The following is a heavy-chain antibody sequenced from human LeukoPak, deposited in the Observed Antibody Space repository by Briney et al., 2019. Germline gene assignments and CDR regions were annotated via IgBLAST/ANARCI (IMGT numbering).Heavy chain of an antibody. Sequence: SETLSLTCTVSGGSISSYYWSWIRQPPGKGLEWIGYIYYSGSTNYNPSLKSRVTISVDTSKNQFSRKLSSVTAADTAVYYCARQGYCSGGSCRAYYYYYGMDVWGQGTTVTVSS. J-gene: IGHJ6*02. CDR3: ARQGYCSGGSCRAYYYYYGMDV. CDR2: IYYSGST. V-gene: IGHV4-59*08. D-gene: IGHD2-15*01. CDR1: GGSISSYY.